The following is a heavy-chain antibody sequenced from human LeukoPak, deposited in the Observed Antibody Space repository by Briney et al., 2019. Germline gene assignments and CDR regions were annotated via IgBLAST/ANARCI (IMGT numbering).Heavy chain of an antibody. V-gene: IGHV4-59*01. CDR1: GGSISSYY. D-gene: IGHD5-24*01. CDR2: IYYSGTT. CDR3: ARGLGRRWLQGFDY. J-gene: IGHJ4*02. Sequence: SETLSLTCTVSGGSISSYYWSWIRQPPGKGLEWIGYIYYSGTTNYNPSLKSRVTISLDTSKNQFSLKLSSMTAADTAIYYCARGLGRRWLQGFDYWGQGTLVTVSS.